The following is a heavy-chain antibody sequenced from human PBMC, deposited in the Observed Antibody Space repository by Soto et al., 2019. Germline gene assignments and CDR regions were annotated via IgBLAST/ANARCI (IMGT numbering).Heavy chain of an antibody. Sequence: EVQLVESGGGLVQPGRSLRLSCTASGFTFGDYAMSWFRQAPGKGLEWVGFIRSKAYGGTTEYAASVKGRFTISRDDSKSIAYLQMNSLKTEDTAVYYCTRVGEVLSVKVWSGYAYMDVWGKGTTVTVSS. CDR3: TRVGEVLSVKVWSGYAYMDV. CDR1: GFTFGDYA. J-gene: IGHJ6*03. V-gene: IGHV3-49*03. CDR2: IRSKAYGGTT. D-gene: IGHD3-3*01.